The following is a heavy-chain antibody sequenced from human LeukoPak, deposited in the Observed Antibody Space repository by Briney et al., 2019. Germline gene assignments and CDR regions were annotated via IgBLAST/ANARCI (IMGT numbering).Heavy chain of an antibody. J-gene: IGHJ4*02. D-gene: IGHD6-19*01. V-gene: IGHV4-59*08. CDR3: ARLKGYSSGWYPSYYFDY. CDR1: GGSISGYY. CDR2: IYYSGST. Sequence: SETLSLTCTVSGGSISGYYWSWIRQPPGRGLEWIGYIYYSGSTNYNPSLKSRVTISLDTSKNQFSLRLSSVIAADTAVYYCARLKGYSSGWYPSYYFDYWGQGTLVTVSS.